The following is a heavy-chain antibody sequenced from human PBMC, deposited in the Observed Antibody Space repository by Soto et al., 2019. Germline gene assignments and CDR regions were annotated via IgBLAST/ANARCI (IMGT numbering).Heavy chain of an antibody. Sequence: SVKVSCKASGGTFSSYAISWVRQAPGQGLEWMGGIIPIFGTANYAQKFQGRVTITADESTSTAYMELSSLRSEDTAVYYCARREVAARPSWFVPWGQGTLVTVSS. CDR2: IIPIFGTA. V-gene: IGHV1-69*13. D-gene: IGHD6-6*01. CDR1: GGTFSSYA. CDR3: ARREVAARPSWFVP. J-gene: IGHJ5*02.